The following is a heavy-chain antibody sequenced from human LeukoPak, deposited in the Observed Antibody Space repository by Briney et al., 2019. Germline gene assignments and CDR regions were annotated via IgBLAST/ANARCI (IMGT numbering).Heavy chain of an antibody. CDR1: GYTFTSYD. J-gene: IGHJ6*03. Sequence: ASVKVSCKASGYTFTSYDINWVRQAPGQGLEWMGWMNPNSGNTGYAQKFQGRVTMTRNTSISTAYMELSSLRSEDTAVYYCAREKGLWSGYLMDVWGKGTTVTVSS. CDR2: MNPNSGNT. D-gene: IGHD3-3*01. CDR3: AREKGLWSGYLMDV. V-gene: IGHV1-8*01.